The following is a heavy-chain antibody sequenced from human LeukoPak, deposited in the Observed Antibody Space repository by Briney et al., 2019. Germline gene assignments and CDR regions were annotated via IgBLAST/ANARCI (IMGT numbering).Heavy chain of an antibody. V-gene: IGHV3-66*01. CDR3: ARDGYIYGRPSLSPIDY. D-gene: IGHD5-18*01. CDR1: GFTVSSNY. Sequence: GGSLRLSCAASGFTVSSNYMSWVRQAPGKGLEWVSVIYSGGSTYYADSVKGRFTISRDNSKNTLYLQMNSLRAEDTAVYYCARDGYIYGRPSLSPIDYWGQGTLVTVSS. J-gene: IGHJ4*02. CDR2: IYSGGST.